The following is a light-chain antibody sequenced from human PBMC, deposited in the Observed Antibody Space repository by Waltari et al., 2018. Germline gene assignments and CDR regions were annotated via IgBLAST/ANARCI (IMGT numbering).Light chain of an antibody. V-gene: IGLV2-8*01. CDR2: EVS. J-gene: IGLJ2*01. CDR3: SSYAGSDNPNVV. CDR1: SSDVGGYNY. Sequence: QSALTQPPSASGSPGQSVTISCTGTSSDVGGYNYVSWYQQPPDNAPEVMIFEVSKRHSWVADRFSGSKSGNTASLTVSELQAEDEADYFCSSYAGSDNPNVVFGGGTKLIVL.